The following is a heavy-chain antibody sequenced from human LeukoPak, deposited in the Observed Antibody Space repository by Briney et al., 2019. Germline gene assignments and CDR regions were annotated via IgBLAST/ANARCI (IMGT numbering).Heavy chain of an antibody. CDR1: GYTFTNYG. J-gene: IGHJ6*03. V-gene: IGHV1-18*01. CDR3: ARAHSSGWCGGIYYYYYMDV. Sequence: GASVKVSCKASGYTFTNYGISWVRQAPGQGLEWVGWISAYNRKTNYAQKLQGRVTMTTDTSTTTAYMELRSLRSDDTAVYYCARAHSSGWCGGIYYYYYMDVWGKGTTVTVSS. D-gene: IGHD6-19*01. CDR2: ISAYNRKT.